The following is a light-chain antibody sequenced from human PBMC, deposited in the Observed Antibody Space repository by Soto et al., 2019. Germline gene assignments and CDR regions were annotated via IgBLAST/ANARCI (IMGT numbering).Light chain of an antibody. Sequence: DIQMTQSPSTLSASVGDSVTITCRASQSIDRWLAWYQQKPGKAPKLLIYKAATLESGVPSRFSGSGAGTEFTLTSNRLQPDDFATYHCQQYKSYSFTFGGGTKVEIK. CDR3: QQYKSYSFT. CDR1: QSIDRW. V-gene: IGKV1-5*03. J-gene: IGKJ4*01. CDR2: KAA.